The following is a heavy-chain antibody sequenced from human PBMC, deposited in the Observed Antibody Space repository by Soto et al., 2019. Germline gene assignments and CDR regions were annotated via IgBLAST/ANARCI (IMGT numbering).Heavy chain of an antibody. CDR3: ARDLRVYNWNRGIGAGAGDAFDI. V-gene: IGHV4-59*01. CDR2: IYYSGST. J-gene: IGHJ3*02. CDR1: GGSISSYY. D-gene: IGHD1-20*01. Sequence: LSLTCTVSGGSISSYYWSWIRQPPGKGLEWIGYIYYSGSTNYNPSLKSRVTISVDTSKNQFSLKLSSVTAADTAVYYCARDLRVYNWNRGIGAGAGDAFDIWGQGTMVTVSS.